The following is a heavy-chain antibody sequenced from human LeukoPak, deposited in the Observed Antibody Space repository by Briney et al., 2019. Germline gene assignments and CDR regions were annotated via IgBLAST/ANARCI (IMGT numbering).Heavy chain of an antibody. D-gene: IGHD4-17*01. J-gene: IGHJ4*02. Sequence: GASVKVSCTASGSTFSSYAISWVRQAPGQGLEWMGRIIPILGIANYAQKFQGRVTITADKSTSTAYMELSSLRSEDTAVYYCARSMTTVTTGFDYWGQGTLVTVSS. V-gene: IGHV1-69*04. CDR2: IIPILGIA. CDR3: ARSMTTVTTGFDY. CDR1: GSTFSSYA.